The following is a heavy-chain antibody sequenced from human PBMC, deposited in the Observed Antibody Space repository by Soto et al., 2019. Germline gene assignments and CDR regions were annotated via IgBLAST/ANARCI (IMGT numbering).Heavy chain of an antibody. Sequence: QVQLQESGPGLVKPSQTLSLTCTVSGGSISSGGYYWSWIRQHPGKGLEWIGYIYYSGSTYYNPSLKSRVTISVDTSKDQFDLKLSSVSAADTAVYYCASWGVRPQRPEIWGQGTLVTVSS. CDR1: GGSISSGGYY. CDR3: ASWGVRPQRPEI. J-gene: IGHJ4*02. D-gene: IGHD1-1*01. CDR2: IYYSGST. V-gene: IGHV4-31*03.